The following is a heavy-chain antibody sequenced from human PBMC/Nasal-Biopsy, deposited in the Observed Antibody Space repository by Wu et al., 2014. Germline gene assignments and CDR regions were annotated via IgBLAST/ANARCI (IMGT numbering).Heavy chain of an antibody. D-gene: IGHD6-13*01. V-gene: IGHV4-59*01. CDR2: VYFRGST. CDR3: ARGWAAGHFDC. Sequence: GPEWIGYVYFRGSTYYNPSLKSRVTISMDMSKNQFSLSLTSVTAADTAVYYCARGWAAGHFDCPGQGTLVTVSS. J-gene: IGHJ4*02.